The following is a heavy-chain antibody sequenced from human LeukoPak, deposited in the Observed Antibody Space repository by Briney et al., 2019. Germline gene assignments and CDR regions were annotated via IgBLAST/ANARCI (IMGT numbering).Heavy chain of an antibody. D-gene: IGHD6-19*01. CDR3: ARRRQWLVPHDAFDI. CDR1: GGSFSGYY. V-gene: IGHV4-34*01. J-gene: IGHJ3*02. Sequence: ASETLSLTCAVYGGSFSGYYWSWIRQPPGKGLKWIGEINHSGSTNYNPSLKSRVTISVDTSKNQFSLKLSSVTAADTAVYYCARRRQWLVPHDAFDIWGQGTMVTVSS. CDR2: INHSGST.